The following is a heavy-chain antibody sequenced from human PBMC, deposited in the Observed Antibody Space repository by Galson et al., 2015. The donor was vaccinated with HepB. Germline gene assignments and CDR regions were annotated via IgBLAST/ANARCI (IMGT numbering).Heavy chain of an antibody. CDR1: GGSISSSSYY. J-gene: IGHJ4*02. D-gene: IGHD3-22*01. Sequence: ETLSLTCTVSGGSISSSSYYWGWIRQPPGKGLEWIGSIYYSGSTYYNPSLKSRVTISVDTSKNQFSLKLSSVTAADTAVYYCASNFPYDSRDGPDYWGQGTLVTVSS. CDR2: IYYSGST. CDR3: ASNFPYDSRDGPDY. V-gene: IGHV4-39*01.